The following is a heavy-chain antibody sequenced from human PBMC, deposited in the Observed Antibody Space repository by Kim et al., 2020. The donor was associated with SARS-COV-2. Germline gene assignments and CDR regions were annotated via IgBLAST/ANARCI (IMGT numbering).Heavy chain of an antibody. CDR1: GGTFSSYA. CDR3: ARSQLLWFGELTPHYYYRMDV. J-gene: IGHJ6*02. V-gene: IGHV1-69*04. D-gene: IGHD3-10*01. CDR2: IIPILGIA. Sequence: SVNVSCKASGGTFSSYAISWVRQAPGQGLEWMGRIIPILGIANYAQKFQGRVTITADKSTSTAYMELSSLKSEDTAVYYCARSQLLWFGELTPHYYYRMDVWGQGTTVTVSS.